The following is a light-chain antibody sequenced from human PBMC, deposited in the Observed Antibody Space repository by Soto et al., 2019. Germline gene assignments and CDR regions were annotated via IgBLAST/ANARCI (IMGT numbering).Light chain of an antibody. CDR3: CSYAGSTTYV. Sequence: QSALTQPASVSGSPRQSITISCTGTSSDVGSYDLVSWYQQHPGKAPKLIIYDVSKQPSGVSSRFSGSKSGNTASLTISGLQAEDEADYYCCSYAGSTTYVFGTGTKSPS. CDR1: SSDVGSYDL. CDR2: DVS. V-gene: IGLV2-23*02. J-gene: IGLJ1*01.